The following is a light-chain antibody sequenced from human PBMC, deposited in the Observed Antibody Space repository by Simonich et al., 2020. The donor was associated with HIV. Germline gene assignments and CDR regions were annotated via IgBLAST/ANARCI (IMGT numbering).Light chain of an antibody. CDR2: LGS. J-gene: IGKJ5*01. CDR1: QSLLHSNGYNY. V-gene: IGKV2-28*01. Sequence: DIVMTQSPLSLPVTPGEPASISCRSSQSLLHSNGYNYLDWYLQKPGQSPQLLIYLGSNRASGVPDRCSGSGSGTDFTLKISRVEAEDVGIYYCMQARQTLPVTFGQGTRLEIK. CDR3: MQARQTLPVT.